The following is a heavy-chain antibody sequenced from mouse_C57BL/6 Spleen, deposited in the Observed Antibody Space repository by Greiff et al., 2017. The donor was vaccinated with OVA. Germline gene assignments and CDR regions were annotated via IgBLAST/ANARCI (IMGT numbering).Heavy chain of an antibody. CDR3: ARKSYVDWYFDV. D-gene: IGHD1-1*01. V-gene: IGHV1-80*01. CDR2: IYPGDGDT. CDR1: GYAFSSYW. J-gene: IGHJ1*03. Sequence: QVQLQQSGAELVKPGASVKISCKASGYAFSSYWMNWVKQRPGKGLEWIGQIYPGDGDTNYNGKFKGKATLTADTSSSTAYMQLSSLTSEDSAVYFCARKSYVDWYFDVWGTGTTVTVSS.